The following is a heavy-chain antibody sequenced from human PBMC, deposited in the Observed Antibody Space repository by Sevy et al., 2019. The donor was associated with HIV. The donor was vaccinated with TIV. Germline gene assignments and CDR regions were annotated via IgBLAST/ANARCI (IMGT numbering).Heavy chain of an antibody. V-gene: IGHV3-21*01. CDR2: ISSGSSYI. Sequence: GPLRLSCAASGFTFSNYFINWVRQAPGKGLEWVSSISSGSSYIFYADSVKGRFTISRDNAKNSLYLHMNSLRAEDTAVYYCARGDYYGSLYYFDYWGPGTLVTVSS. CDR1: GFTFSNYF. J-gene: IGHJ4*02. CDR3: ARGDYYGSLYYFDY. D-gene: IGHD3-10*01.